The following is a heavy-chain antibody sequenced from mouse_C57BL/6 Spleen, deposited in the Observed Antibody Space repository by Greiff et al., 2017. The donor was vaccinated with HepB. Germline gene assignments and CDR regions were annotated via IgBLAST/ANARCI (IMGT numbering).Heavy chain of an antibody. V-gene: IGHV1-4*01. CDR1: GYTFTSYT. CDR3: AMRDSNDVGYFDY. D-gene: IGHD2-12*01. J-gene: IGHJ2*01. CDR2: INPSSGYT. Sequence: VQLQQSGAELARPGASVKMSCKASGYTFTSYTMHWVKQRPGQGLEWIGYINPSSGYTKYNQKFKDKATLTADKSSSTAYMQLSSLTAEDSAVYYCAMRDSNDVGYFDYWGQGTTLTVSS.